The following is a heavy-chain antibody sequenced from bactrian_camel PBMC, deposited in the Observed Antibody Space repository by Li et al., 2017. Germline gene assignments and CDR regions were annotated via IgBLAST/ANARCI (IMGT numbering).Heavy chain of an antibody. D-gene: IGHD6*01. J-gene: IGHJ4*01. Sequence: QLVESGGGLVQPGGSLRLSCAASGFTGSSYYMSWVRQAPGKGLEWVSGISSSGGTAAYADSVKDRFTISRDNAKNTLYLQLNSLKPEDTAMYYCVKDAGNRGDYWGQGTQVTVS. CDR2: ISSSGGTA. CDR3: VKDAGNRGDY. CDR1: GFTGSSYY. V-gene: IGHV3S28*01.